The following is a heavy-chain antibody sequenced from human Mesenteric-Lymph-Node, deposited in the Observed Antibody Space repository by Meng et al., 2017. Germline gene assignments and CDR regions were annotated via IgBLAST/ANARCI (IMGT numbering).Heavy chain of an antibody. CDR2: ISGTGGNT. CDR3: AKMEPGWYVKT. V-gene: IGHV3-23*01. CDR1: GFIFSDYA. J-gene: IGHJ5*02. D-gene: IGHD6-19*01. Sequence: EVRLSESGGGLVMPGGSSRLPCAVSGFIFSDYAMSWVRQAPGKGLEWVAPISGTGGNTYYADSVKGRFTVSRDNPKNTLYLQMNSLRVDDTAVYYCAKMEPGWYVKTWGQGTLVTVSS.